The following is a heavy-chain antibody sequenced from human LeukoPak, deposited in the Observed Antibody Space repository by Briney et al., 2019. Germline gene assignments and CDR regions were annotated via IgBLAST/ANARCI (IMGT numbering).Heavy chain of an antibody. Sequence: SETLSLTCAASGGTISSGSYYWIWIPQPTGKELEWIVSIYTSGSTNYNPSLKSRVTISVDTSKNQFSLKLSSVTAADTAVYYCARHRGVLDDFDIWGQGTMVTVSS. D-gene: IGHD3-10*01. V-gene: IGHV4-61*02. CDR3: ARHRGVLDDFDI. CDR2: IYTSGST. J-gene: IGHJ3*02. CDR1: GGTISSGSYY.